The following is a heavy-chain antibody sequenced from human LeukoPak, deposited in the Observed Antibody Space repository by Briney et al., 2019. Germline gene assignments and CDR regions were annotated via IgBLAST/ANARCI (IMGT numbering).Heavy chain of an antibody. V-gene: IGHV3-74*03. CDR3: YGANAEH. J-gene: IGHJ1*01. Sequence: SGGSLRLSCAASGFTFSSYWMHWVRQAPGKGLVWVSGTNTDGSSTMYADSVKGRFTIARDNAKNTLYLQMNSPRAEDTAVYYCYGANAEHWGQGTLVTVSS. D-gene: IGHD4-23*01. CDR2: TNTDGSST. CDR1: GFTFSSYW.